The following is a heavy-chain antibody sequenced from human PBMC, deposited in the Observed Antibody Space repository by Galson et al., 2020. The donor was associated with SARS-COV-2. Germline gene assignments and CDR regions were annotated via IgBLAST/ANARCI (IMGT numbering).Heavy chain of an antibody. CDR2: IYYSWST. V-gene: IGHV4-39*01. J-gene: IGHJ6*03. Sequence: SETLSLTCTVSGGSISSSSYYWGWIRQPPGKGPEWIGSIYYSWSTYYNPSLKSRVTISVDTSKNQFSLKLSSVTAADTAVYYCARHSGITMIVVVTACYMDVWGKGTTVTVSS. CDR1: GGSISSSSYY. CDR3: ARHSGITMIVVVTACYMDV. D-gene: IGHD3-22*01.